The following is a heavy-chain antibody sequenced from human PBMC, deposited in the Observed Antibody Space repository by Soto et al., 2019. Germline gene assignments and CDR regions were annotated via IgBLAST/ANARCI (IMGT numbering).Heavy chain of an antibody. CDR1: GYTFTSYG. J-gene: IGHJ6*02. CDR2: ISAYNGNT. Sequence: GASVKVSCKASGYTFTSYGISWGREAPGQGLEGMGWISAYNGNTNYAQKLQGRVTMTTDTSTSTAYMELRSLRSDDTAVYYCARLRIVATQDSYYYYGMDVWGQGTTVTVSS. D-gene: IGHD5-12*01. CDR3: ARLRIVATQDSYYYYGMDV. V-gene: IGHV1-18*04.